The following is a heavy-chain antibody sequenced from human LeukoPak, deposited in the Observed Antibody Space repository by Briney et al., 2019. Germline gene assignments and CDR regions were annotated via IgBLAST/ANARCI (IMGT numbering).Heavy chain of an antibody. D-gene: IGHD2-2*01. Sequence: PRASVKVSCKASGYTITSYGISWVRQAPGQGLEWMGWISAYNGNTNYAQKFQGRVTMTRDTSISTAYMELSRLRSDDTAVYYCATYESVAPLEVWGQGTMVTVSS. CDR1: GYTITSYG. CDR2: ISAYNGNT. CDR3: ATYESVAPLEV. V-gene: IGHV1-18*01. J-gene: IGHJ3*01.